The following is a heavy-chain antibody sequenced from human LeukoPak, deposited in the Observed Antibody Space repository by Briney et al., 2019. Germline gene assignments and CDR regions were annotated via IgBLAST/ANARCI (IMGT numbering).Heavy chain of an antibody. J-gene: IGHJ4*02. CDR2: INWNGGST. CDR1: GFTCDDYG. CDR3: ARGTLKAAATDFDY. V-gene: IGHV3-20*04. Sequence: PGGSLRLSCAASGFTCDDYGMSWVRQAPGKGLEWVSGINWNGGSTGYADSVKGRFTISRDNAKNSLYLQMNSLRAEDTALYYCARGTLKAAATDFDYWGQGTLVTVSS. D-gene: IGHD6-13*01.